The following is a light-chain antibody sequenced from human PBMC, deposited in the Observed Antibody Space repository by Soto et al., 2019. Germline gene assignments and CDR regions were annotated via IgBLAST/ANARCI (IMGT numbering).Light chain of an antibody. J-gene: IGLJ1*01. CDR2: EVS. CDR3: SSYTSSSTLV. Sequence: QSLLTHPASLSGSPGQSITISCTGTSSDVGGYNYVSWYQQHPGKAPKLMIYEVSNRPSGVSNRFSGSKSGNTASLTISGLQAEDEADYYCSSYTSSSTLVFGTGTKVTVL. CDR1: SSDVGGYNY. V-gene: IGLV2-14*01.